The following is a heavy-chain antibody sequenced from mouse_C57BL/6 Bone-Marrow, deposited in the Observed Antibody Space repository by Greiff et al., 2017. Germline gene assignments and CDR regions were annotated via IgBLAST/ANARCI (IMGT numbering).Heavy chain of an antibody. V-gene: IGHV14-4*01. CDR2: IDPENGDT. CDR1: GFNIKDDY. CDR3: TTTVFDY. Sequence: EVQLQQSGAELVRPGASVTLSCTASGFNIKDDYMHWVKQRPEQGLEWIGWIDPENGDTEYASKFQGKATITADTSSNTAYLQLSSLSSEDTAVYYCTTTVFDYWAKAPLSQSPQ. J-gene: IGHJ2*01. D-gene: IGHD1-1*01.